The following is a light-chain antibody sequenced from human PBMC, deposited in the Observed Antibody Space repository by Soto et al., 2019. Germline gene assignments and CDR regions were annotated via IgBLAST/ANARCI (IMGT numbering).Light chain of an antibody. V-gene: IGKV3-15*01. CDR1: QSVSSN. Sequence: EIVMTQSPATLSVSPGERATLSCRASQSVSSNLAWYQQKPGQAPRLLIYGASTRATGIPARFSGSGSGTEFTLTISSLQSEDFAVYFCQQRSNWPFTFGPGTTVDFK. CDR2: GAS. J-gene: IGKJ3*01. CDR3: QQRSNWPFT.